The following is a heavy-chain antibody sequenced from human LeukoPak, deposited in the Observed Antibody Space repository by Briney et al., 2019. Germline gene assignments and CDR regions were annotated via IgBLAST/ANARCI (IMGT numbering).Heavy chain of an antibody. Sequence: ASVKVSCKASGYTFTSYGISWVRQARGQGLEWMGWISAYNGNTNYAQKLQGRVTMTTDTSTSTAYMELRSLRSDDTAVYYCARDQNRLEMATIPFDYWGQGTLVTVSS. CDR1: GYTFTSYG. CDR2: ISAYNGNT. V-gene: IGHV1-18*01. D-gene: IGHD5-24*01. J-gene: IGHJ4*02. CDR3: ARDQNRLEMATIPFDY.